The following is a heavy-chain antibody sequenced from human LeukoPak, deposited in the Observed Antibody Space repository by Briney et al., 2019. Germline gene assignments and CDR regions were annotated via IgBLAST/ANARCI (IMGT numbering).Heavy chain of an antibody. V-gene: IGHV3-30*18. D-gene: IGHD3-16*02. J-gene: IGHJ4*02. CDR2: ISYDGTIQ. CDR3: AKGPDLIGRDYFDY. Sequence: QPGGSLRLSCAASGFTFSSYEMNWVRQAPGKGLEWVAVISYDGTIQYYADSVKGRFTISRDNPKNILFLQMNSLRAEDTAVYYCAKGPDLIGRDYFDYWGQGTLVTVSS. CDR1: GFTFSSYE.